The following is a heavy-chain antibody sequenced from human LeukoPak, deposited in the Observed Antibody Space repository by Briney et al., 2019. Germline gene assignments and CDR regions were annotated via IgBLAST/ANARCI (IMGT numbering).Heavy chain of an antibody. D-gene: IGHD2-15*01. J-gene: IGHJ5*02. CDR1: GGSISSYY. V-gene: IGHV4-59*01. Sequence: PSETLSLTCTVSGGSISSYYWSWVRQPPGKGLEWMGYIYYSGSTNYNPSLKRRGTISVDTSKNQCSMKLSAVTAADTAVYYCARDQRTNCSGGSCYSLWFDPWGQRTLVTVS. CDR3: ARDQRTNCSGGSCYSLWFDP. CDR2: IYYSGST.